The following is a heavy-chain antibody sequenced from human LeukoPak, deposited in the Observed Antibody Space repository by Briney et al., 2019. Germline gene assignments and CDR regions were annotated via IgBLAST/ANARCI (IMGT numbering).Heavy chain of an antibody. Sequence: GGSLRLSCAASGFTFSSYGMSWVRQAPGKGLEWVSAISGSGGSTYYADSVKGRFTISRDNSKNTLYLQMNSLRAEDTAVYYCAKALYYYDSSGYYCFDYWGQGTLVTVSS. V-gene: IGHV3-23*01. CDR3: AKALYYYDSSGYYCFDY. CDR1: GFTFSSYG. J-gene: IGHJ4*02. CDR2: ISGSGGST. D-gene: IGHD3-22*01.